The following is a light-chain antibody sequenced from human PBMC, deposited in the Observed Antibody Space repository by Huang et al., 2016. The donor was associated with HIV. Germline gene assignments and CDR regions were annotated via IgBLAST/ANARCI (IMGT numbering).Light chain of an antibody. Sequence: EIVLTQSPGTLSLSPGERATLACRASQCVSSRYLAWYQQKPGQAPRLLIYGAASGATGIPDGFSGSGSGTDFTLTISRLEPEDFAVYYCQQYDSSPPAMYTFGQGTKLEIK. V-gene: IGKV3-20*01. CDR1: QCVSSRY. CDR3: QQYDSSPPAMYT. CDR2: GAA. J-gene: IGKJ2*01.